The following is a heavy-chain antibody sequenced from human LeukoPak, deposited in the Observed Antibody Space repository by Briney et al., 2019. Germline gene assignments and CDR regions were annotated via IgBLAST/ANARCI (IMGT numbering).Heavy chain of an antibody. D-gene: IGHD3-16*02. J-gene: IGHJ4*02. V-gene: IGHV4-39*01. CDR1: GVSISSSSSY. CDR2: VFYSGNT. Sequence: PSETLSLTCTASGVSISSSSSYWGWIRQPPGKGLEWIGTVFYSGNTDYNPSLKSRVTISVDTSKNQFSLKLTSVTAADTALYYCARRALRDLSAFDFWGQGTLVTVSS. CDR3: ARRALRDLSAFDF.